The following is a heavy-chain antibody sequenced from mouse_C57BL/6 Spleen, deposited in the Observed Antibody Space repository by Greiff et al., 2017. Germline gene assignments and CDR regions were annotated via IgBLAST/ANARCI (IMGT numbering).Heavy chain of an antibody. V-gene: IGHV5-9*01. CDR2: ISGGGGNT. CDR1: GFTFSSYT. J-gene: IGHJ1*03. D-gene: IGHD2-3*01. CDR3: ARRDGYYGSFDV. Sequence: EVKLMESGGGLVKPGGSLKLSCAASGFTFSSYTMSWVRQTPEKRLEWVATISGGGGNTYYPDSVKGRFTISRDNAKNTLYLQMSSLRSEDTALYYCARRDGYYGSFDVWGTGTTVTVSS.